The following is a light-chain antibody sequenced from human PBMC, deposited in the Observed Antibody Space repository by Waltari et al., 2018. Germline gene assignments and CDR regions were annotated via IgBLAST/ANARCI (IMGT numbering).Light chain of an antibody. CDR2: AAS. V-gene: IGKV1-39*01. J-gene: IGKJ2*01. CDR1: QTITIY. CDR3: QQSYSARPT. Sequence: IQMTQSLSSLSDSVGDRVTITCRASQTITIYLNWFQHKPVIAPNLLIYAASSLQSVVPSRLSGSGSSTDFTLTISGLQPEYLATYYCQQSYSARPTFGQGTKLEI.